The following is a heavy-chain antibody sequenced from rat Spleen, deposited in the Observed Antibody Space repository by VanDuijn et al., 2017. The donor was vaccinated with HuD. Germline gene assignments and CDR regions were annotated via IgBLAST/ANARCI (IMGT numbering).Heavy chain of an antibody. V-gene: IGHV3-3*01. Sequence: EVQLQESGPGLVKPSQSLSLTCSVTVYSITSSYRWNWIRKFPGNKLEWMGYINNAGSTTYNPSLKSRISITRDTSRNQFFLQVNSVIIDDTATYYCARSSYNNYYFHYWGQGVMVTVSS. J-gene: IGHJ2*01. D-gene: IGHD1-10*01. CDR2: INNAGST. CDR1: VYSITSSYR. CDR3: ARSSYNNYYFHY.